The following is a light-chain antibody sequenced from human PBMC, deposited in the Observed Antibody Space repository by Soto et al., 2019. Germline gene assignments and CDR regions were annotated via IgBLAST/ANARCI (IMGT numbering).Light chain of an antibody. V-gene: IGKV4-1*01. CDR3: QQYYSTPWE. CDR1: QSVLYSSNNKNY. Sequence: DIVMTQSPDSLAVSLGERATINCKSSQSVLYSSNNKNYLAWYQQKPGQPPKLLIYWASTRESGVPDRFSGSGSGTEFTLTISSLQAEDVALYYCQQYYSTPWEFGQGTKVEIK. CDR2: WAS. J-gene: IGKJ1*01.